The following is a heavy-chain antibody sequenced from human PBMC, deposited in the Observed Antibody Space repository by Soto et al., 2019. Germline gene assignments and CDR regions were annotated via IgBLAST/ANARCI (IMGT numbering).Heavy chain of an antibody. CDR3: ARSLGYSYGRVYFDY. J-gene: IGHJ4*02. CDR1: GFTFSSYA. CDR2: ISYDGSNK. Sequence: GGSLRLSYAASGFTFSSYAMHWVRQAPGKGLEWVAVISYDGSNKYYADSVKGRFTISRDNSKNTLYLQMNSLRAEDTAVYYCARSLGYSYGRVYFDYWGQGTLVTVSS. V-gene: IGHV3-30-3*01. D-gene: IGHD5-18*01.